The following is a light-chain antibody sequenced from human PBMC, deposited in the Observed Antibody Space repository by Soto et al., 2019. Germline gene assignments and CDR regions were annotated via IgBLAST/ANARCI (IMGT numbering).Light chain of an antibody. CDR2: GTS. CDR3: QQYGSLGT. CDR1: QSFSSSY. V-gene: IGKV3-20*01. J-gene: IGKJ1*01. Sequence: ENVLTQSPGTLSLSPGERATLSCRASQSFSSSYLAWYQQKTGQAPRLLIYGTSTRATGVPDRFSGSGSQTDFTLTISRLEPEDFAVYYCQQYGSLGTFGQGTRVEIK.